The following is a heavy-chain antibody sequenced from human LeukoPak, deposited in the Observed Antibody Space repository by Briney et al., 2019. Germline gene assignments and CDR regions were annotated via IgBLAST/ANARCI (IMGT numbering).Heavy chain of an antibody. CDR1: GFTFSSYS. Sequence: GGSLRLSCAASGFTFSSYSVNWVRQAPGKGLEWVSSISSSSSYIYYADSVKGRFTISRDNAKNSLYLQMNSLRAEDTAVYYCAAVNCDILTVRGSYGMDVWGQGTTVTVSS. V-gene: IGHV3-21*01. CDR2: ISSSSSYI. D-gene: IGHD3-9*01. CDR3: AAVNCDILTVRGSYGMDV. J-gene: IGHJ6*02.